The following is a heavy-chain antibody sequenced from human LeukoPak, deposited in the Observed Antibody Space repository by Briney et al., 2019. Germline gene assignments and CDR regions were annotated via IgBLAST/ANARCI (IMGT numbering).Heavy chain of an antibody. CDR3: ARASLVTAGWFDP. Sequence: GGPLRLSCAASGFTFSDYYMSWIRQAPGKGLEWVSYISSSGSTIYYADSVKGRFTISRDNAKNSLYLQMNSLRAEDTAVYYCARASLVTAGWFDPWGQGTLVTVSS. D-gene: IGHD2-21*02. V-gene: IGHV3-11*01. CDR2: ISSSGSTI. CDR1: GFTFSDYY. J-gene: IGHJ5*02.